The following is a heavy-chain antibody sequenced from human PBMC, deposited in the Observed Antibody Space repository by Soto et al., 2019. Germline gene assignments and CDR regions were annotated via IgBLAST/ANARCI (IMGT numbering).Heavy chain of an antibody. V-gene: IGHV3-23*01. CDR1: GFTFSSYA. CDR2: ISGSGDST. D-gene: IGHD3-10*01. Sequence: ELQLLESGGGLVQPGESLRLSCAASGFTFSSYAMSWVRQAPGKGLEWVSAISGSGDSTYYADFVKGRFTISRDNSRTTLYLQLNRLRAEDTAVYYCAKEGDDYGSGTSFQFDYWGQGTLVTVSS. CDR3: AKEGDDYGSGTSFQFDY. J-gene: IGHJ4*02.